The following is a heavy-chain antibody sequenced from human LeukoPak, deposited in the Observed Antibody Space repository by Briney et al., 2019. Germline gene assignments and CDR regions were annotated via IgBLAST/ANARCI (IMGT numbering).Heavy chain of an antibody. J-gene: IGHJ3*02. D-gene: IGHD6-19*01. Sequence: SVKVSCKASGGTFSSYAISWVRQAPGQGLEWMGGIIPIFGTANYAQKFQGRVTITADESTSTAYMELSSLRSEDTAVYYCARGTDYNPDYSSGGGYAFDIWGQGTMVTVSS. CDR1: GGTFSSYA. CDR3: ARGTDYNPDYSSGGGYAFDI. V-gene: IGHV1-69*13. CDR2: IIPIFGTA.